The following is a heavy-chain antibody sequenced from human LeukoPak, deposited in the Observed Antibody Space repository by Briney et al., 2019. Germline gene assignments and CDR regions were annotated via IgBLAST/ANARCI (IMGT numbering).Heavy chain of an antibody. Sequence: SETLSLTCTVSCGSISSSSYYWGWIRQPPGKGLEWIGSMYYSGSTYYNPSLKSRVTISVDTSKNQFSLKLSSVTAADTAVYYCARQAPITMIVVAMTEDYFDYWGQGTLVSVSS. CDR3: ARQAPITMIVVAMTEDYFDY. CDR1: CGSISSSSYY. CDR2: MYYSGST. D-gene: IGHD3-22*01. V-gene: IGHV4-39*01. J-gene: IGHJ4*02.